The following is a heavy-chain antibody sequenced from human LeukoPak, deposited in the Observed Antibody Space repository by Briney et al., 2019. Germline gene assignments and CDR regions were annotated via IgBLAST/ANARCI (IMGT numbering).Heavy chain of an antibody. CDR3: ARLYCSSTSCYWTNWFDP. CDR2: IYTSGTT. CDR1: GGSISSYY. V-gene: IGHV4-4*07. D-gene: IGHD2-2*01. J-gene: IGHJ5*02. Sequence: SETLSLTCTVSGGSISSYYWSWIRQPAGKGLEWIGRIYTSGTTNYNPSLKSRVTMSVDTSKNQCSLKLSSVTAADTAVYYCARLYCSSTSCYWTNWFDPWGQGTLVTVSS.